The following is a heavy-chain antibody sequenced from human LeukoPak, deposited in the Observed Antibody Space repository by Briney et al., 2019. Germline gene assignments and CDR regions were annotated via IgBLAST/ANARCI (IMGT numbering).Heavy chain of an antibody. CDR2: IIPILGIA. V-gene: IGHV1-69*04. J-gene: IGHJ5*02. D-gene: IGHD2-2*01. CDR1: GGTFSSYA. CDR3: ARGMVVVPAAPFDP. Sequence: ASVKVSCKASGGTFSSYAISWVRQAPGQGLEWMGRIIPILGIANYAQKFQGRVTITADKSTSKAYMELSSLRSEDTAVYYCARGMVVVPAAPFDPWGQGTLVTVSS.